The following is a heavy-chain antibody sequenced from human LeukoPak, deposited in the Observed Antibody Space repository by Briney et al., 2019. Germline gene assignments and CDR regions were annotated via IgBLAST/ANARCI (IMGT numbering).Heavy chain of an antibody. D-gene: IGHD2-2*01. CDR1: GFTLRSYW. CDR3: ARVTASWHPYVDY. V-gene: IGHV3-74*01. J-gene: IGHJ4*02. Sequence: GGSLRLSCAASGFTLRSYWMHWFRQAPGERLVWVSRINSDGSIRSYADSVEGRFTISRDNAENTLYLQLNSLRVEDTAVHFCARVTASWHPYVDYWGQGTLVTVSS. CDR2: INSDGSIR.